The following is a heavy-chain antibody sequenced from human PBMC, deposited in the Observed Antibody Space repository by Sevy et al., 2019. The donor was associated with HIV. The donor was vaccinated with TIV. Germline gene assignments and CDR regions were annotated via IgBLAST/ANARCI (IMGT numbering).Heavy chain of an antibody. CDR2: SRNKANRYTT. CDR3: IRTTRFNSYWYLDY. V-gene: IGHV3-72*01. J-gene: IGHJ4*02. D-gene: IGHD3-9*01. Sequence: GGSLRLSCAASGFIFSDHYVDWVRQTPGKGLEWVGRSRNKANRYTTEYAASVKGRFTISRDESENSLYLQMNSLKTEDTAVYYCIRTTRFNSYWYLDYWGQGTLVTVSS. CDR1: GFIFSDHY.